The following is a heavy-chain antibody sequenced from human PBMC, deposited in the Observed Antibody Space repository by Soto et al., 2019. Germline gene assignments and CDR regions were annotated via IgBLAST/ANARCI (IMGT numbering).Heavy chain of an antibody. J-gene: IGHJ4*02. CDR2: IIPIFGTA. V-gene: IGHV1-69*13. Sequence: SVKVSCRASGGTFSSYAISWVRQAPGQGLEWMGGIIPIFGTANYAQKFQGRVTITADESTSTAYMELSSLRSEDTAVYYCAREYRLSGYEIPCYFDYFGQGTLVTVSS. D-gene: IGHD5-12*01. CDR3: AREYRLSGYEIPCYFDY. CDR1: GGTFSSYA.